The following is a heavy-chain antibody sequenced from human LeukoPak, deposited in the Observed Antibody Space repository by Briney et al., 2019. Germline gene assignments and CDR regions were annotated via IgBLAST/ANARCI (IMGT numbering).Heavy chain of an antibody. V-gene: IGHV3-33*06. D-gene: IGHD4-17*01. J-gene: IGHJ3*02. CDR1: GFTFSSYG. Sequence: GRSLRLSCAASGFTFSSYGMHWVREAPGKGLEWVAVIWYDGSNKYYADSVKGRFTISRDNSKNTLYLQMNSLRAEDTAVYYCAKVMGYGAPWLDAFDIWGQGTMVTVSS. CDR3: AKVMGYGAPWLDAFDI. CDR2: IWYDGSNK.